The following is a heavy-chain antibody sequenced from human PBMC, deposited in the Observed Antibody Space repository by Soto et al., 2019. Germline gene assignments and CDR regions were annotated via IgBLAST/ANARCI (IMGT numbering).Heavy chain of an antibody. CDR3: VRQYYVFWPALTDSHF. J-gene: IGHJ4*02. Sequence: ASVKGSCKTSGYTFSKYDMSLVRQAPGQGHEWMGLISANSGRANYAQKLQGRVTMTTDTSTSTAYRELRSLRSDDKAVYYCVRQYYVFWPALTDSHFWGQGTLVPGS. CDR2: ISANSGRA. V-gene: IGHV1-18*01. D-gene: IGHD3-3*01. CDR1: GYTFSKYD.